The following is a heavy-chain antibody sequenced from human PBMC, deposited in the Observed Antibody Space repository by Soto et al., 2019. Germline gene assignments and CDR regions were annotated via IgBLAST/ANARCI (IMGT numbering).Heavy chain of an antibody. CDR2: IIPILGIA. CDR3: ARGGYCSSTSSLESENFDY. J-gene: IGHJ4*02. CDR1: GGTFSSYT. Sequence: QVQLVQSGAEVKKPGSSVKVSCKASGGTFSSYTISWVRQAPGQGLEWVGRIIPILGIANYAQKFQGRVTITADKSTSTAYMELSSLRSEDTAVYYCARGGYCSSTSSLESENFDYWGQGTLVTVSS. V-gene: IGHV1-69*02. D-gene: IGHD2-2*01.